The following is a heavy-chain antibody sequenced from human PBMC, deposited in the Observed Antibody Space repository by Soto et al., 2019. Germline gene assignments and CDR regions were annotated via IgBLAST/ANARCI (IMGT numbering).Heavy chain of an antibody. V-gene: IGHV4-4*02. CDR2: KDHSGST. CDR3: AYSSGWWRLDV. D-gene: IGHD6-19*01. CDR1: GGSINNGYW. J-gene: IGHJ6*02. Sequence: QVHLQESGPGLVKPSGTLSLTCGVSGGSINNGYWWTWVRQPPGKGLEWIGEKDHSGSTNYNLSLESRVSISLDKSKNQFSLILSSVTAADTAVYYCAYSSGWWRLDVWGQGTTVTVSS.